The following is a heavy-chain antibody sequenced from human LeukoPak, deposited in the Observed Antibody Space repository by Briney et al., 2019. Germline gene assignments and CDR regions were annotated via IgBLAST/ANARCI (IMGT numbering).Heavy chain of an antibody. CDR2: IYYSGST. J-gene: IGHJ4*02. V-gene: IGHV4-59*08. CDR3: ARLSRGEPGYSYGSYFDY. Sequence: PSETLSLTCTVSGGSISSYYWSWIRQPPGKGLEWIGYIYYSGSTNYNPSLKSRVTISVDTSKNQFSLKLSSVTAADTAVYYCARLSRGEPGYSYGSYFDYWGQGTLVTVSS. CDR1: GGSISSYY. D-gene: IGHD5-18*01.